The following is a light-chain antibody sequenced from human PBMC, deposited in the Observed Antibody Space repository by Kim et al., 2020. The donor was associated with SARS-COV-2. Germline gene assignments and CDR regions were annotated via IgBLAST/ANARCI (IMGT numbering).Light chain of an antibody. Sequence: QSVLTQPPSVSGAPGQRVTISCTGSSSNIGAGYDVHWFQHLPGTAPKLLIYSNTNRPSGVPDRFSGSKSGASASLAITGLQAEDEADYYCQSYDSSPSGYCMFGGGTKLTVL. V-gene: IGLV1-40*01. CDR3: QSYDSSPSGYCM. J-gene: IGLJ3*02. CDR1: SSNIGAGYD. CDR2: SNT.